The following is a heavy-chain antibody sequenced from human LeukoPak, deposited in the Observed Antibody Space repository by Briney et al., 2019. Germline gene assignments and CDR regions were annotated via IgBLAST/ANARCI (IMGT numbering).Heavy chain of an antibody. Sequence: SETLSLTCAVYGRSFSGYYWSWIRQPPGKGLEWIGEINHSGSTNYNPSLKSRVPISVDTPKNQFSLKLSSVTAADTAVYYCARGRGVVVPAAIRGANWFDPWGQGTLVTVSS. CDR1: GRSFSGYY. D-gene: IGHD2-2*01. CDR2: INHSGST. CDR3: ARGRGVVVPAAIRGANWFDP. V-gene: IGHV4-34*01. J-gene: IGHJ5*02.